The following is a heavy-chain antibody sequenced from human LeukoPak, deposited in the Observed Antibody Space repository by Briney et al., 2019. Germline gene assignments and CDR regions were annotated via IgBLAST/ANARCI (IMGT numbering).Heavy chain of an antibody. J-gene: IGHJ5*02. CDR1: GFTFSSYA. CDR3: ARVGPGP. CDR2: ISSNGGST. V-gene: IGHV3-64*01. Sequence: PGGSLRLSCAASGFTFSSYAMHWVRQAPGKGLEYVSAISSNGGSTYYANSVKGRFTISRDNSKNTLYLQMNSLRAEDTAVYYCARVGPGPWGQGTLVTVSS.